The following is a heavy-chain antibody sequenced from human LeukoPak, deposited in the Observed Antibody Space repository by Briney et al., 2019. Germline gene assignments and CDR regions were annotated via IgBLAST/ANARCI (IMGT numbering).Heavy chain of an antibody. D-gene: IGHD3-22*01. CDR1: GFTFSSYG. J-gene: IGHJ4*02. CDR3: ARDSSSGYYYVVY. V-gene: IGHV3-33*01. CDR2: IWYDGSNK. Sequence: PGGSLRLSCAASGFTFSSYGMHWVRQAPGKGLEWAAVIWYDGSNKYYADSVNGRFTISRDNSKNTLYLQMNSLRAEDTAVYYCARDSSSGYYYVVYWGQGTLVTVSS.